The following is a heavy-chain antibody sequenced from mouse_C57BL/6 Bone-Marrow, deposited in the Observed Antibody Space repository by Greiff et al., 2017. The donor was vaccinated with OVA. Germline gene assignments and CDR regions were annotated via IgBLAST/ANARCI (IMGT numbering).Heavy chain of an antibody. CDR2: ILPGSGST. Sequence: QVQLQQSGAELMKPGASVKLSCKATGYTFTGYWIEWVKQRPGHGLAWIGEILPGSGSTNYNEKFKGKVTFTAAPSSNTAYLQLSSLTTVDSATYYCARRRITTVVSPLCDYWGQGTTRTVSS. J-gene: IGHJ2*01. CDR3: ARRRITTVVSPLCDY. V-gene: IGHV1-9*01. CDR1: GYTFTGYW. D-gene: IGHD1-1*01.